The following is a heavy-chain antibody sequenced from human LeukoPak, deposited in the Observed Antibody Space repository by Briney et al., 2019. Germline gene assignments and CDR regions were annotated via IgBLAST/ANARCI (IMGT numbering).Heavy chain of an antibody. D-gene: IGHD3-16*02. Sequence: KASETLSLTCDVSGGSIDSTNWWNWVRQPPGKGLEWIGEIHHDGRINYNPSLESRVTLSVDKSKNQFSLRLNSVTAADTAMYYCARSHDHLWGNYPDYWGQGTLVTVSS. CDR3: ARSHDHLWGNYPDY. V-gene: IGHV4/OR15-8*01. CDR2: IHHDGRI. CDR1: GGSIDSTNW. J-gene: IGHJ4*02.